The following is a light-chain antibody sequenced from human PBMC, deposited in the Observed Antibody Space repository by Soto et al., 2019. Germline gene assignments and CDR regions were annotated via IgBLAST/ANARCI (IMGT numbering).Light chain of an antibody. V-gene: IGKV3-15*01. CDR1: QSVSSN. CDR2: GAS. CDR3: HQYNNWPPYT. Sequence: EKVMTQSPATLSVSPGERATLSCRASQSVSSNLAWYQQKPGQAPRLLIYGASTRATGIPARFSGSGSGTEFTLTISSLQSEDFAVYYWHQYNNWPPYTFGQGTKLEIK. J-gene: IGKJ2*01.